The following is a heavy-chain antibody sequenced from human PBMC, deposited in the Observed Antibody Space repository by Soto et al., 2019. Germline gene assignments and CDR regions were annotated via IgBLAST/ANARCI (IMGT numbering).Heavy chain of an antibody. V-gene: IGHV4-59*01. CDR3: ARSFYP. Sequence: QLQLQESGQGLVKPSETLSLTCTVSGGSISHYHWNWIRQAPGKGMEWIGYIFYNGSTHYNPSLTGRVTISVDMSKNRLSLTMTSVTAADTGVYYCARSFYPWGQGTRVTVSS. CDR2: IFYNGST. J-gene: IGHJ5*02. CDR1: GGSISHYH.